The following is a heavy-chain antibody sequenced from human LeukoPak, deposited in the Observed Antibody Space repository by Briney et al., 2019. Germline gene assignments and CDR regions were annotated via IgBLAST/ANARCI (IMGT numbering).Heavy chain of an antibody. Sequence: QKFQGRVTMTTDTSTSIAYMELRSLRSDDTAVYYCARGGQLLTSDFDHWGRGTLVTVSS. V-gene: IGHV1-18*01. D-gene: IGHD4-23*01. CDR3: ARGGQLLTSDFDH. J-gene: IGHJ4*02.